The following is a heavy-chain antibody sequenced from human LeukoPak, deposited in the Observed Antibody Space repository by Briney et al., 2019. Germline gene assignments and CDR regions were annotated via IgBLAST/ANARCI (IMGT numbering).Heavy chain of an antibody. CDR3: ARDRGYCSSTSCHQRYGNWFDP. CDR2: INSDGSST. V-gene: IGHV3-74*01. D-gene: IGHD2-2*01. Sequence: GGSLRLSCAASGFTFSSYWMHWVRQAPGKGLVWVSRINSDGSSTSYADSVKGRFTISRDNAKNTLYLQMNSLRAEDTAVYYCARDRGYCSSTSCHQRYGNWFDPWGQGTLVTVSS. CDR1: GFTFSSYW. J-gene: IGHJ5*02.